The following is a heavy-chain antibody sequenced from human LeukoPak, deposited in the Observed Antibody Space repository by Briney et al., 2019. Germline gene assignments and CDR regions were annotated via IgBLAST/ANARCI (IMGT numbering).Heavy chain of an antibody. CDR2: IKEDGSEK. CDR1: RFAFSTYW. J-gene: IGHJ4*02. D-gene: IGHD3-22*01. Sequence: GGSLRLSCAASRFAFSTYWMSWVRQAPGKGLEWVANIKEDGSEKYYVDSVKGRFTIYRDNAKNSLYLQMNRLRAEDTAVYYCASGKGTYYYDSSGYFFDYWGQGTLVTVSS. CDR3: ASGKGTYYYDSSGYFFDY. V-gene: IGHV3-7*05.